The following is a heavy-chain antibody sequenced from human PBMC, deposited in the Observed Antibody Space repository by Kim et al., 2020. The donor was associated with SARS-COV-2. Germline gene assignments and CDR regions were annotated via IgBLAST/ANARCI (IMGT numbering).Heavy chain of an antibody. J-gene: IGHJ5*02. CDR2: FDPEDGET. D-gene: IGHD2-8*01. CDR3: ATSSVFCTNGVCYGTRDYPNWFDP. CDR1: GYTLTELS. Sequence: ASVKVSCKVSGYTLTELSMHWVRQAPGKGLEWMGGFDPEDGETIYAQKFQGRVTMTEDTSTDTAYMELSSLRSEDTALYYCATSSVFCTNGVCYGTRDYPNWFDPWGQGTLVTVSS. V-gene: IGHV1-24*01.